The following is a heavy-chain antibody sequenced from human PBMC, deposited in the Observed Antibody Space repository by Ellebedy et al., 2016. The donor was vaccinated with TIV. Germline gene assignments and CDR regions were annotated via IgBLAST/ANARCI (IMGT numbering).Heavy chain of an antibody. Sequence: GESLKISCAASRFTFSDHYMDWVRPVPGKGTEVEGFIRSKAYGGTTEYAASVKCRFTISRDDSKNSLYLQMNSLKTEDTAVYYCVRTRGGGNSYYYGMDVWGQGTTVTVS. CDR3: VRTRGGGNSYYYGMDV. J-gene: IGHJ6*02. D-gene: IGHD2-15*01. V-gene: IGHV3-72*01. CDR2: IRSKAYGGTT. CDR1: RFTFSDHY.